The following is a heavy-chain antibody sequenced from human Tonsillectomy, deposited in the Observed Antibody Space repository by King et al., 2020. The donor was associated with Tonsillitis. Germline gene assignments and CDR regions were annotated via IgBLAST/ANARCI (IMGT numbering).Heavy chain of an antibody. Sequence: VQLVESGGGLVKPGGSLRLSCAASGFTFSSYTMTWVRQAPGKGLEWVSSISSSGTYIYYADTVKGRFTISRDNAKNSLYLQMHSLRAEDTGVYYCARDSNDFWSGYYNHWGQGTLVTVSS. CDR1: GFTFSSYT. J-gene: IGHJ5*02. CDR2: ISSSGTYI. CDR3: ARDSNDFWSGYYNH. V-gene: IGHV3-21*01. D-gene: IGHD3-3*01.